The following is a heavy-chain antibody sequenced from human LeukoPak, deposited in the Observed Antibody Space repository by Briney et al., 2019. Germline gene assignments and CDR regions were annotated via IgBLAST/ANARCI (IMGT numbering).Heavy chain of an antibody. J-gene: IGHJ4*02. V-gene: IGHV4-59*01. CDR2: MYYSGST. CDR3: ASLRLGDLSLFDY. Sequence: SETLSLTCTVSGGSIRSYYWSWIRQPPGKGLEWIGHMYYSGSTTYNPSLKSRVSISVDTSKNQVSLRLGSVTAADTAVYYCASLRLGDLSLFDYWGRGTLVTVSS. CDR1: GGSIRSYY. D-gene: IGHD3-16*02.